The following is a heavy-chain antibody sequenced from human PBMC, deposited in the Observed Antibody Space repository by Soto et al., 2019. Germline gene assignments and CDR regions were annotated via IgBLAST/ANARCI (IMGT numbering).Heavy chain of an antibody. CDR1: GYTFTSYG. D-gene: IGHD3-3*01. CDR3: ARDLGGLGVFGVASTIFDP. CDR2: ISAYNGNT. V-gene: IGHV1-18*01. J-gene: IGHJ5*02. Sequence: GASVKVSCTASGYTFTSYGISWVRQAPGQGLEWMGWISAYNGNTNYAQKLQGRVTMTTDTSTSTAYMELRSLRSDDTAVYYCARDLGGLGVFGVASTIFDPWGQGTLVTVSS.